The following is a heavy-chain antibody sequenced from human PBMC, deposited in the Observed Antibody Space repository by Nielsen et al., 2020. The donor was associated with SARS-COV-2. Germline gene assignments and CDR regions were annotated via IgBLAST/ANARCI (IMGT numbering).Heavy chain of an antibody. CDR3: ARGALVVVPSPILGLGPFFYYFYLDV. CDR1: GGSFSSNDW. V-gene: IGHV4-4*02. J-gene: IGHJ6*03. CDR2: VSHSGSI. D-gene: IGHD2-21*01. Sequence: SETLSLTCAVSGGSFSSNDWWTWVRPSPGQGLEWIGEVSHSGSINYNPSLKSRVTLSMDKSKRQFSLRMTSVSAADTAVYFCARGALVVVPSPILGLGPFFYYFYLDVWGKGTTVIVSS.